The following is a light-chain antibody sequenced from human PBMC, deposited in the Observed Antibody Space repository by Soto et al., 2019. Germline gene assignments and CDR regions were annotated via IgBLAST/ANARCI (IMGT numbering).Light chain of an antibody. J-gene: IGLJ1*01. CDR3: LSADSSRLYV. CDR1: GLPKEY. CDR2: KDT. Sequence: SYELAQPPSVSVSPGQTARITCSGDGLPKEYAYWYQQKPGQAPLLVIYKDTERPSGIPERFSASSSGTTVTLTISGVQAEDEGDYYCLSADSSRLYVFGTGTKVTGL. V-gene: IGLV3-25*02.